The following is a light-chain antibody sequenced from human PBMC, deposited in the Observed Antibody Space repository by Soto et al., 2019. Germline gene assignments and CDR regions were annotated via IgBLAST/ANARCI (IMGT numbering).Light chain of an antibody. Sequence: IQLTQSPSSLSASVGDRVTITCRASQTISSWLAWYQQKPGKAPKLLIYHASSLVTGVPSRFSGSGSGTEFTLTISSLQPDDFATYYCQQYDSYWTFGQGTKVDIK. CDR3: QQYDSYWT. CDR1: QTISSW. V-gene: IGKV1-5*01. CDR2: HAS. J-gene: IGKJ1*01.